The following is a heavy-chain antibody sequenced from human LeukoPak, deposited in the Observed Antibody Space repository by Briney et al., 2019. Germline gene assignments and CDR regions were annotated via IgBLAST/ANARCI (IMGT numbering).Heavy chain of an antibody. J-gene: IGHJ4*02. CDR1: GFTFSSYG. V-gene: IGHV3-30*18. CDR2: ISSGGSNK. CDR3: AKNAHLDY. Sequence: GRFLRLSCAASGFTFSSYGMHWVRQTPGKGLEWVAVISSGGSNKYYADSVKGRFTISRDNSKNTLYLQMNSLRAEDTAVYYCAKNAHLDYWGQGTLVTVSS.